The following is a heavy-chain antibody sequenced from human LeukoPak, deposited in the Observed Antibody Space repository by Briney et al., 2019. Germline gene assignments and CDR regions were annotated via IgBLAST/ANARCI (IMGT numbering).Heavy chain of an antibody. CDR1: GFTFSSYS. D-gene: IGHD6-6*01. J-gene: IGHJ4*02. Sequence: TGGSLRLSCAASGFTFSSYSMNWVRQAPGKGLGWVSYISSSSSTIYYADSVKGRFTISRDNAKNSLYLQMNRLRAEDTAVYYWARSLSSSADFDFRGQGTLVTVSS. V-gene: IGHV3-48*01. CDR2: ISSSSSTI. CDR3: ARSLSSSADFDF.